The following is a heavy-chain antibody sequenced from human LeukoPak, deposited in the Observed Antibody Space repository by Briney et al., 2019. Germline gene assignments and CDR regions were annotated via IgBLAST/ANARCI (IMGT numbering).Heavy chain of an antibody. V-gene: IGHV4-34*01. D-gene: IGHD2-8*01. J-gene: IGHJ1*01. CDR2: INHSGST. CDR3: ARGMVPNSRLRSQH. CDR1: SESFRGYY. Sequence: SETLSLTCAVYSESFRGYYWSWIRQPPGRGLEWIGEINHSGSTNYNPSIKSRVTISIDTSKNQLSLKLTSVTAADTAVYYCARGMVPNSRLRSQHWGQGTLVTVSS.